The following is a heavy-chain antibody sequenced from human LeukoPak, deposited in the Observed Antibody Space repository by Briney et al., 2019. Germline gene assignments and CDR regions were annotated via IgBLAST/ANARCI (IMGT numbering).Heavy chain of an antibody. Sequence: GASVKVSCKVSGYTLTELSMHWVRQAPGKGLEWMGGFDPEDGETIYAQKFQGRVTMAEDTSTDTAYMELSSLRSEDTAVYYCATVNYYYDSSAHGGAFDIWGQGTMVTVSS. D-gene: IGHD3-22*01. V-gene: IGHV1-24*01. CDR3: ATVNYYYDSSAHGGAFDI. CDR1: GYTLTELS. J-gene: IGHJ3*02. CDR2: FDPEDGET.